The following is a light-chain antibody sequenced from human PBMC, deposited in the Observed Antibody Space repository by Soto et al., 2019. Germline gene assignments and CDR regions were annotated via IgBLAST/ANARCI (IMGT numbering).Light chain of an antibody. CDR2: DAS. Sequence: IRLTQNHSKMFQFAGGIVNITCRASQSISSWLAWYQQKPGKAPKLLIYDASSLESGVPSRFSGSGSGTEFTLTISSLQPDDFATYYCQQYGTYLWTFGQRAKVDI. CDR1: QSISSW. V-gene: IGKV1-5*01. CDR3: QQYGTYLWT. J-gene: IGKJ1*01.